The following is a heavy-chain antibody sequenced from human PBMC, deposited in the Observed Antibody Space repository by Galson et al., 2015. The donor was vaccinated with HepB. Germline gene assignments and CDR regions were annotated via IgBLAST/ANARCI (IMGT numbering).Heavy chain of an antibody. J-gene: IGHJ5*02. D-gene: IGHD6-13*01. V-gene: IGHV5-10-1*01. CDR3: ARVGGSSWSYNWFDP. Sequence: QSGAEVKKPGESLRISCKGSGYSFTSYWISWVRQMPGKGLEWMGRIDPSDSYTNYSPSFQGHVTISADKSISTAYLQWSSLKASDTAMYYCARVGGSSWSYNWFDPWGQGTLVTVSS. CDR2: IDPSDSYT. CDR1: GYSFTSYW.